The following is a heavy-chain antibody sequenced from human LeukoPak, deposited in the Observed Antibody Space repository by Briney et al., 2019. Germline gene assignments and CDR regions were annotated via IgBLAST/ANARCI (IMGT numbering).Heavy chain of an antibody. D-gene: IGHD2-2*01. CDR2: INPNSGGT. CDR3: ARGKMPGGRFDP. Sequence: ASVKVSFTASGYTFTGYYMHWVRQAPGQGLEWMGRINPNSGGTNYAQKFQGRVTMTRGTSISTAYMELSRLRSDDTAVYYCARGKMPGGRFDPWGQGTLVTVSS. V-gene: IGHV1-2*06. J-gene: IGHJ5*02. CDR1: GYTFTGYY.